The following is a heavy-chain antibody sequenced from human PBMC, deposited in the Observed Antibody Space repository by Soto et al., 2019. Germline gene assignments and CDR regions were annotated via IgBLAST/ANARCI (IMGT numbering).Heavy chain of an antibody. J-gene: IGHJ5*02. V-gene: IGHV3-48*01. D-gene: IGHD3-3*01. CDR3: AKDAVEWLLSRFDP. CDR2: ISSSSSTI. CDR1: GFTFSSYS. Sequence: GGSLRLSCAASGFTFSSYSMNWVRQAPGKGLEWVSYISSSSSTIYYADSVKGRFTISRDNSKNTLYLQMNSLRAEDTAMYYCAKDAVEWLLSRFDPWGQGTLVTVSS.